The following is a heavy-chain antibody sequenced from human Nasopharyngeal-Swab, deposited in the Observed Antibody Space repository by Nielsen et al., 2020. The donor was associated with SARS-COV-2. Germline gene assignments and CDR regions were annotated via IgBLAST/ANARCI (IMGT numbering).Heavy chain of an antibody. V-gene: IGHV2-70*01. CDR3: ARILVGRYYGSGSYYYFDY. J-gene: IGHJ4*02. D-gene: IGHD3-10*01. CDR1: GFSLSTSGMC. CDR2: IDWDDDK. Sequence: SGPTLVKPPQTLTLTCTFSGFSLSTSGMCVSWIRQPPGKALEWLALIDWDDDKYYSTSLKTRLTISKDTSKNQVVLTMTNMDPVDTATYYCARILVGRYYGSGSYYYFDYWGQGTLVTVPS.